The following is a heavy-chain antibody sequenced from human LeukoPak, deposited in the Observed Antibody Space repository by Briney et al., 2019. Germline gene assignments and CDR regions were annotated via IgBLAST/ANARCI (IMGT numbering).Heavy chain of an antibody. J-gene: IGHJ3*02. CDR3: ARDRTLQWLDDAFDI. CDR1: GFTFSSYS. D-gene: IGHD3-22*01. CDR2: ISYDGSNK. Sequence: GGSLRLSCAASGFTFSSYSMNWVRQAPGKGLEWVAVISYDGSNKYYADSVKGRFTISRDNSKNTLYLQMNSLRAEDTAVYYCARDRTLQWLDDAFDIWGQGTMVTVSS. V-gene: IGHV3-30*03.